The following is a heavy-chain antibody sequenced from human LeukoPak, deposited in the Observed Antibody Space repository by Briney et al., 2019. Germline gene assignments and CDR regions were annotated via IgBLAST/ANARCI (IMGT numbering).Heavy chain of an antibody. CDR1: GFTFSSYG. CDR3: AKGGDIVVVVAATRFDY. V-gene: IGHV3-33*06. J-gene: IGHJ4*02. CDR2: IWYDGSNK. Sequence: PGGSLRLSCAASGFTFSSYGMHWVRQAPGKGLEWVAVIWYDGSNKYYADSVKGRFTISRDNSKNTLYLQMNSLRAEGTAVYYCAKGGDIVVVVAATRFDYWGQGTLVTVSS. D-gene: IGHD2-15*01.